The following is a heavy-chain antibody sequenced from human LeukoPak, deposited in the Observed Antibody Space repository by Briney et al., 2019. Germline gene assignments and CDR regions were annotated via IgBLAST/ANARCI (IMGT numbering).Heavy chain of an antibody. CDR3: ARDTYYYDSSGYTD. CDR1: GFTFSSYA. V-gene: IGHV3-30-3*01. CDR2: ISYDGSNK. J-gene: IGHJ4*02. D-gene: IGHD3-22*01. Sequence: GGSLRLSCAASGFTFSSYAMHWVRQAPGKGLEWVAVISYDGSNKYYADSVKGRFTISRDNSKNTLYLQMNSLRAEDTAVYNCARDTYYYDSSGYTDWGQGTLVTVSS.